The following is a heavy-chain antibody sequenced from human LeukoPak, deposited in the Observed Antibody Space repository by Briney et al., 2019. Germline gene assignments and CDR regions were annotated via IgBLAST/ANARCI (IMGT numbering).Heavy chain of an antibody. CDR2: MNPNSGNT. Sequence: ASVKVSCKASGYTFTSYDINWVRQATGQGREWMGWMNPNSGNTGYAQKFQGRVTMTRNTSISTAYMELSSLRSEDTAVYYCARAMEYYDFWSGNYYYYMDVWGKGTTVTVSS. V-gene: IGHV1-8*01. CDR1: GYTFTSYD. CDR3: ARAMEYYDFWSGNYYYYMDV. J-gene: IGHJ6*03. D-gene: IGHD3-3*01.